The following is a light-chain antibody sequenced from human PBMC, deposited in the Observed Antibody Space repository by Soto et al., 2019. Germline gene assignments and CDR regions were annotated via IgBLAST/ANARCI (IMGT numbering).Light chain of an antibody. V-gene: IGKV4-1*01. CDR3: QQYFDVPFT. Sequence: DIVMTQSPDSLAVSLGERATMNCKCSRSVLYKSNNKNNLAWYQQKPGQPPQLIIYWASTRESGVPERFSGSGSGTDFTLTISSLEAEDVAFYWCQQYFDVPFTFGGGPKVEI. CDR1: RSVLYKSNNKNN. CDR2: WAS. J-gene: IGKJ4*01.